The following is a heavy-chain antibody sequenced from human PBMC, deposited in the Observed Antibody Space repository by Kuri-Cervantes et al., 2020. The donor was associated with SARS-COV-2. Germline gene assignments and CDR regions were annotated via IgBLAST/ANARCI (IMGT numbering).Heavy chain of an antibody. CDR1: GFTFSSYD. CDR2: IGTAGDT. Sequence: GGSLRLSCAACGFTFSSYDMHWVRQATGKGLERVSAIGTAGDTYYPGSVKGQFTISRENAKNSLYLQMNSLRAGDTAVYYCARDPSTHTSIAAPTDYWGQGTLVTVSS. V-gene: IGHV3-13*03. J-gene: IGHJ4*02. D-gene: IGHD6-6*01. CDR3: ARDPSTHTSIAAPTDY.